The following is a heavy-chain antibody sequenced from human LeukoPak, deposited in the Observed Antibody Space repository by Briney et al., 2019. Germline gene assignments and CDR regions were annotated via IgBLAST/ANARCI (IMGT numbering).Heavy chain of an antibody. Sequence: GESLKISCKVSGYTFTNYWIGWVRQMPGKGLEWMGIVYPGDSDTRYSPSFQGQVTISADKSINTAYLQWSSLKASDTAMYYCARLGSSVPYSLDYWGRGTLVTVSS. J-gene: IGHJ4*02. CDR2: VYPGDSDT. CDR3: ARLGSSVPYSLDY. CDR1: GYTFTNYW. D-gene: IGHD6-6*01. V-gene: IGHV5-51*01.